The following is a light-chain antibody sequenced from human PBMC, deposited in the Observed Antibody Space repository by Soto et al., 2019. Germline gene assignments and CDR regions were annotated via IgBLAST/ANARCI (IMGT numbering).Light chain of an antibody. Sequence: EKVMTQSPATLSMSPGERATLSCRASQSVSSFLAWYQQKPGQAPRLLIYGASTRATGIPARFSGSESGTEFTLTISSLQSEDFAVYYCQQYSNWPSWTFGQGTKVEVK. V-gene: IGKV3-15*01. CDR3: QQYSNWPSWT. J-gene: IGKJ1*01. CDR2: GAS. CDR1: QSVSSF.